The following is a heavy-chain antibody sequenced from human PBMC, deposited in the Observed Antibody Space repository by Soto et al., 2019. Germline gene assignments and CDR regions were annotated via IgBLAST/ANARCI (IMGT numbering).Heavy chain of an antibody. V-gene: IGHV3-23*01. CDR2: ISGSGGST. J-gene: IGHJ6*03. D-gene: IGHD2-8*01. CDR1: GFTFSSYA. CDR3: AKGPMVPRYYYYYMDV. Sequence: GGSLRLSCAASGFTFSSYAMSWVRQAPGKGLEWVSAISGSGGSTYYADSVKGRFTISRDNSKNTLYLQMNSLRAEDTAVYYCAKGPMVPRYYYYYMDVWGKGTTVTVSS.